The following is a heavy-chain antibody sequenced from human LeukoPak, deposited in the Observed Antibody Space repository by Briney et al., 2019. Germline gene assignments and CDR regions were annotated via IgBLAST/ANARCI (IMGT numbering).Heavy chain of an antibody. CDR2: IYYSGST. CDR3: AREEADYGGNSV. D-gene: IGHD4-23*01. V-gene: IGHV4-39*07. J-gene: IGHJ4*02. Sequence: WVRQAPGKGLEWIGSIYYSGSTYYNPSLKSRVTISVDTSKNQFSLQLSSVTAADTAVYYCAREEADYGGNSVWGQGTLVTVSS.